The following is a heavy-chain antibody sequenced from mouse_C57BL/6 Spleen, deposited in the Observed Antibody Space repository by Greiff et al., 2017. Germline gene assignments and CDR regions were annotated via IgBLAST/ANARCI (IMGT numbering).Heavy chain of an antibody. D-gene: IGHD2-3*01. V-gene: IGHV1-54*01. J-gene: IGHJ3*01. CDR2: INPGSGGT. Sequence: VQLQQSGAELVRPGTSVKVSCKASGYAFTNYLIEWVKQRPGQGLEWIGVINPGSGGTNYNEKFKGKATLTADKSSSTAYMQLSSLTSEDSAVYFCARSYDGYSWGQGTLVTVSA. CDR3: ARSYDGYS. CDR1: GYAFTNYL.